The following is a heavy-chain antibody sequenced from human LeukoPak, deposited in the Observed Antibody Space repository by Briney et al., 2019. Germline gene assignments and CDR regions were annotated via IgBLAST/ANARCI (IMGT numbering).Heavy chain of an antibody. Sequence: SQTLSLTCTVSGGSISSGSYYWSWIRQPAGKGLEWIGRIYTSGSTNYNPSLESRVTISVDTSKNQFSLNLTSVTAADTAVYYCARGAPPQNWGQGALVTVSS. CDR2: IYTSGST. V-gene: IGHV4-61*02. J-gene: IGHJ4*02. CDR3: ARGAPPQN. CDR1: GGSISSGSYY.